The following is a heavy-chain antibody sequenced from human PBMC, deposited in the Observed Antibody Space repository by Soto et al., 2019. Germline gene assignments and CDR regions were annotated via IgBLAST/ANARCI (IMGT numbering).Heavy chain of an antibody. Sequence: GGSLRLSCAASGFDFTTFAMSWIRQPLGKGWEWISYRKSSGGSRDYADSMTGCFTNNRGISKHVLFLQITSRRGDDTAPYYCSKDTRSSWTANWVDPWGKGTLVTVSS. D-gene: IGHD1-1*01. CDR1: GFDFTTFA. CDR3: SKDTRSSWTANWVDP. J-gene: IGHJ5*02. V-gene: IGHV3-23*01. CDR2: RKSSGGSR.